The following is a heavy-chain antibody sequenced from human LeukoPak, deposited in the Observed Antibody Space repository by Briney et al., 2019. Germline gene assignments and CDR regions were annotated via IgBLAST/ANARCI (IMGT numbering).Heavy chain of an antibody. J-gene: IGHJ4*02. D-gene: IGHD3-9*01. V-gene: IGHV4-34*01. CDR2: INHSGST. CDR3: ARRYGRRYFDWTYFDY. Sequence: SETLSLTCAVYGGSFSGYYWSWIRQPPGKGLEWIGEINHSGSTNYNPSLKSRVTISVDTSKNQFSLKLSSVTAADTAVYYCARRYGRRYFDWTYFDYWGQGTLVTVSS. CDR1: GGSFSGYY.